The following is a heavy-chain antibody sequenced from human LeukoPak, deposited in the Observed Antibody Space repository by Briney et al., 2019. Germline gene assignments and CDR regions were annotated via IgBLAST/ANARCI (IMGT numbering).Heavy chain of an antibody. J-gene: IGHJ6*02. CDR3: ARRVAATDYLGMGA. V-gene: IGHV3-64*02. CDR2: ITSNGGST. D-gene: IGHD2-15*01. CDR1: GFTFSSYA. Sequence: PGGSLRLSCAASGFTFSSYAMHWVRQAPGKGLEYVSAITSNGGSTYYADSVKGRFTISRDNSKNTLYLQMGSLRTEDMAVYYCARRVAATDYLGMGAWGQGTTVTVSS.